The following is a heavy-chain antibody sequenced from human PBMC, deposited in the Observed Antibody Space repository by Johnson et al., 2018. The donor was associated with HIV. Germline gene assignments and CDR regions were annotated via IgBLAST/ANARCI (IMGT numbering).Heavy chain of an antibody. CDR3: AREYDAFDI. Sequence: VQLVESGGGLVQPGGSLRLSCVASGFMFSDYWMTWVRQAPGKGLEWVANIKQDGSEKYYVDSVKGRFTISRDNAKNSLYLQMNSLRAEDTAVYYCAREYDAFDIWGQGTMVTVSS. CDR1: GFMFSDYW. V-gene: IGHV3-7*01. J-gene: IGHJ3*02. CDR2: IKQDGSEK.